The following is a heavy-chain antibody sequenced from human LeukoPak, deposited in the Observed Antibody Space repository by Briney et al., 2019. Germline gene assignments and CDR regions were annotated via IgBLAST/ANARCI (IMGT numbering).Heavy chain of an antibody. D-gene: IGHD1-26*01. CDR3: ARLVGATILADY. CDR2: IYYSGST. Sequence: PSETLSLTCTVSGGSISSSSYYWGWIRQPPGKGLEWIGSIYYSGSTYYNPSLKSRVTISVDTSKNQFSLNLSSVTAADTAVYYCARLVGATILADYWGQGTLVTVSS. J-gene: IGHJ4*02. V-gene: IGHV4-39*01. CDR1: GGSISSSSYY.